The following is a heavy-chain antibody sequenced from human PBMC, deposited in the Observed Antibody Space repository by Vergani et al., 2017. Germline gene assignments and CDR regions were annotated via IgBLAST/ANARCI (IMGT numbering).Heavy chain of an antibody. J-gene: IGHJ3*02. CDR3: ARSGYSSGWTHAFDI. CDR2: IYTSGST. Sequence: QVQLQESGPGLVKHSQTLSLTCTVSGGSISSGSYYWSWIRQPAGKGLEWIGRIYTSGSTNYNPSLKSRVTMSVDTSKNQFSLKLSSVTAADTAVYYCARSGYSSGWTHAFDIWGQGTMVTVSS. V-gene: IGHV4-61*02. D-gene: IGHD6-19*01. CDR1: GGSISSGSYY.